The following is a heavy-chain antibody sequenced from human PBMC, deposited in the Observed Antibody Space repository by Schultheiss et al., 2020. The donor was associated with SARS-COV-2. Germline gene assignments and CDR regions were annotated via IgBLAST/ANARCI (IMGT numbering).Heavy chain of an antibody. CDR2: IRSKARNYAT. CDR3: AKGMDTAMVFDP. J-gene: IGHJ5*02. D-gene: IGHD5-18*01. V-gene: IGHV3-73*01. CDR1: GFTFSTYA. Sequence: GGSLRLSCAASGFTFSTYAMSWVRQAPGKGLEWVGRIRSKARNYATTYAASVKGRFIISRDNSKNTLYLQMNSLRAEDTAVYYCAKGMDTAMVFDPWGQGTLVTVSS.